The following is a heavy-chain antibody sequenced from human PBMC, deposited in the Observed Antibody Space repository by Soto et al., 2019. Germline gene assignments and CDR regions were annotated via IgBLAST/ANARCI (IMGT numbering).Heavy chain of an antibody. V-gene: IGHV4-39*01. D-gene: IGHD3-10*01. CDR1: GGAITSGTYY. CDR3: PRLHNERFGDDTFDT. CDR2: IHFNGRT. Sequence: SETLSLTCTVAGGAITSGTYYWGWIRQPPGKGLEWIANIHFNGRTYYNPSLRSRVTISVDTSTMQFFLELNSVTAADTAVYYCPRLHNERFGDDTFDTWGQGTMVTVSS. J-gene: IGHJ3*02.